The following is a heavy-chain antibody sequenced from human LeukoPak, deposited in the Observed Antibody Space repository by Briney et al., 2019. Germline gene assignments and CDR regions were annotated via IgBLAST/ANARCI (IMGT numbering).Heavy chain of an antibody. V-gene: IGHV3-23*01. J-gene: IGHJ5*02. D-gene: IGHD2-15*01. CDR2: ISGSGGST. CDR1: GFTFSSYG. CDR3: ARDSDSSFDP. Sequence: GGSLRLSCAASGFTFSSYGMSWVRQAPGKGLEWVSAISGSGGSTYYADSVKGRFTISRDNSKNTLYLQMNSLRAEDTAVYYCARDSDSSFDPWGQGTLVTVSS.